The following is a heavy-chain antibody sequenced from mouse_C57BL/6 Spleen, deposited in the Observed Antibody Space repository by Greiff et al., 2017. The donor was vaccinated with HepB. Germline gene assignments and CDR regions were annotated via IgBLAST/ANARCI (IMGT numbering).Heavy chain of an antibody. CDR3: ASPTTGWYFDV. CDR2: ISYDGSN. CDR1: GYSITSGYY. J-gene: IGHJ1*03. Sequence: DVKLQESGPGLVKPSQSLSLTCSVTGYSITSGYYWNWIRQFPGNKLEWMGYISYDGSNNYNPSLKNRISITRDTSKNQFFLKLNSVTTEDTATYYCASPTTGWYFDVWGTGTTVTVSS. D-gene: IGHD4-1*02. V-gene: IGHV3-6*01.